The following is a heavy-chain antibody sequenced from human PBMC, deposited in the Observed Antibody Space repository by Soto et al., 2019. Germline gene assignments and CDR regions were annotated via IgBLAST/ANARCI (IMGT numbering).Heavy chain of an antibody. V-gene: IGHV4-34*01. J-gene: IGHJ5*02. CDR2: INHSGST. CDR3: ARGEKYYDFWSGYSNWFDP. Sequence: SETLSLTCAVYGGSFSCYYWSWIRQPPGKGLEWIGEINHSGSTNYNPSLKSRVTISVDTSKNQFSLKLSSVTAADTAVYYCARGEKYYDFWSGYSNWFDPWGQGTLVTVSS. CDR1: GGSFSCYY. D-gene: IGHD3-3*01.